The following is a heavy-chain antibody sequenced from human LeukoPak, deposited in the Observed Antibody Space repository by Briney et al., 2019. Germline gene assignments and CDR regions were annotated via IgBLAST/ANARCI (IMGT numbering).Heavy chain of an antibody. CDR3: AGRYCSGDYCPAY. Sequence: GGSLRLSCAASGFTFSSYWMNWVRQAPGKRPEWVANIKPDGSAKYYVDSVQGRFTISRDNAQNSVYLQMNNLRAEDTAVYYCAGRYCSGDYCPAYWGQGTLVTVSS. CDR2: IKPDGSAK. D-gene: IGHD2-21*01. V-gene: IGHV3-7*01. CDR1: GFTFSSYW. J-gene: IGHJ4*02.